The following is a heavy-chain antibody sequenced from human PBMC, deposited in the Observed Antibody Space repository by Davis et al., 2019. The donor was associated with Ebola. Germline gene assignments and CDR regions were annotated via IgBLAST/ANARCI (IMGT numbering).Heavy chain of an antibody. Sequence: SETLSLTCAVSGGSISSGGYSWSWIRQPPGKGLEWIGEINHSGSTNYNPSLKSRATISVDTSKNQFSLKLSSVTAADTAVYYCARIKIFGVVITRGYFDYWGQGTLVTVSS. J-gene: IGHJ4*02. CDR1: GGSISSGGYS. CDR2: INHSGST. CDR3: ARIKIFGVVITRGYFDY. D-gene: IGHD3-3*01. V-gene: IGHV4-34*01.